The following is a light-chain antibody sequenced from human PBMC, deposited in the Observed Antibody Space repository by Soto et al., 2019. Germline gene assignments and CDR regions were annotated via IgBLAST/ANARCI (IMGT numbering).Light chain of an antibody. CDR2: GGS. Sequence: QSALTQPASVSGSPGQSITISCTGTSSDIKTYNYVSWYQQHPGNAPKLIIYGGSTRPSGVSNRFSGSKFGNTASLTISGLQAEDEADYYCSSYSTNTSLVVFGEGTKVTVL. V-gene: IGLV2-14*01. CDR1: SSDIKTYNY. J-gene: IGLJ2*01. CDR3: SSYSTNTSLVV.